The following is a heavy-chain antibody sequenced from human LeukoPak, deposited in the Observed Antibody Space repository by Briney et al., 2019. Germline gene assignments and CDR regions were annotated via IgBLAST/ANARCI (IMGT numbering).Heavy chain of an antibody. CDR3: AKDVGPVGGYYDSSGYYDY. V-gene: IGHV3-23*01. CDR1: GFTFSSYA. CDR2: ISGSGGST. D-gene: IGHD3-22*01. Sequence: PGGSLRLSCAASGFTFSSYAMSWVRQAPGKGLEWVSAISGSGGSTYYADSVKGRFTISRDNSKNTLYLQMNSLRADDTAVYYCAKDVGPVGGYYDSSGYYDYWGQGTLVTVSS. J-gene: IGHJ4*02.